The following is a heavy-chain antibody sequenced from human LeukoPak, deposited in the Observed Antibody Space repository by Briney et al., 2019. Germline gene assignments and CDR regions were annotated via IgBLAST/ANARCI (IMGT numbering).Heavy chain of an antibody. Sequence: PSETLSLTCTVSGDSISTYYWSWIRQPPGKGLEWIGYIYYRVTSDYNPSLKSRVTMSVDMSTRQISLKLSSVTAADTAVYYCARDSSSGSFWFDPWGQGTLVTVSS. J-gene: IGHJ5*02. V-gene: IGHV4-59*01. D-gene: IGHD6-19*01. CDR1: GDSISTYY. CDR2: IYYRVTS. CDR3: ARDSSSGSFWFDP.